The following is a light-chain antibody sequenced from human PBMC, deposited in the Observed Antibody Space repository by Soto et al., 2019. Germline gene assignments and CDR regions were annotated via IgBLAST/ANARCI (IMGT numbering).Light chain of an antibody. V-gene: IGLV2-8*01. Sequence: QSALTQPPSASGSPGQSVTISCTGTSSDVGGYNYVSWYQQHPGKAPKLMIYEVSKRPSGVPDRFSGSKSGNTASLTVSGLQAEDEADYFSSSYAGSNNCRYVFGTGTKLTVL. J-gene: IGLJ1*01. CDR1: SSDVGGYNY. CDR2: EVS. CDR3: SSYAGSNNCRYV.